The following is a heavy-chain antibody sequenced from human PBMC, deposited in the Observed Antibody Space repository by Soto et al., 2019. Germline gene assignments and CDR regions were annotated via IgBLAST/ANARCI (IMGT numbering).Heavy chain of an antibody. V-gene: IGHV1-18*04. CDR2: ISTYTGDT. Sequence: QVQLVQSGAEVKRPGASVMLACKASGYTLTSYGISWVRQAPGQGLEWMGWISTYTGDTNYARKTQGRVTLTTDTATNTAYLELRSLRSDDTAVYYCARDHGLDTGWYSFDSWGQGTLVIVSS. CDR3: ARDHGLDTGWYSFDS. CDR1: GYTLTSYG. D-gene: IGHD6-19*01. J-gene: IGHJ5*01.